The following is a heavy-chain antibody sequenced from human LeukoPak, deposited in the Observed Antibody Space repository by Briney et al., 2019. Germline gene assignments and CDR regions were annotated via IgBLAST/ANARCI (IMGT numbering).Heavy chain of an antibody. CDR1: GYSFTSYW. CDR3: ARLLEGYYDSSGYLDY. Sequence: GESLKISCKGAGYSFTSYWVGWVRQMPGKGLEWMGIIYPGDSDTRYSPSFQGQVTISADKSISTAYLQWSSLKASDTAMYYCARLLEGYYDSSGYLDYWGQGTLVTVSS. D-gene: IGHD3-22*01. CDR2: IYPGDSDT. J-gene: IGHJ4*02. V-gene: IGHV5-51*01.